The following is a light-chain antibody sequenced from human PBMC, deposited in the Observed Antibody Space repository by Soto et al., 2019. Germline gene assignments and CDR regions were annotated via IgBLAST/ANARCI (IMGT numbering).Light chain of an antibody. Sequence: QSVLTQPASVSGSPGQSITISCTGTSSDVGNYIFVSWYRQHPGKAPKLMIYDINNRPSGVSNRFSGSKSGNTAPLTISGLQAEDEADYYCVSYTTSASYVFGTGTKVTAL. J-gene: IGLJ1*01. V-gene: IGLV2-14*01. CDR1: SSDVGNYIF. CDR2: DIN. CDR3: VSYTTSASYV.